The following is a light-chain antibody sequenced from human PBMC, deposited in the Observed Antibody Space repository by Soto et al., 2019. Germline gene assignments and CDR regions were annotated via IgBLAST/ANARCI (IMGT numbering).Light chain of an antibody. J-gene: IGKJ2*01. CDR3: QSYNDWPFA. V-gene: IGKV3-15*01. CDR1: ESLFGF. Sequence: EIVMTQSPATLSVSPGERVTLSCRASESLFGFLAWYQHKPGQAPRLLIYGVSTKATGVPARFSGSGSVTDFTLTITSLQSDDSAVYYCQSYNDWPFAFGQGTKLEI. CDR2: GVS.